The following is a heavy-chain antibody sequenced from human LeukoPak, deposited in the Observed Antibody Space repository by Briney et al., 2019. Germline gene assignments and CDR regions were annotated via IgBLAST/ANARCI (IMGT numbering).Heavy chain of an antibody. V-gene: IGHV3-23*01. J-gene: IGHJ4*02. Sequence: GGSLRLSCETSGFNFVSYGLSWVRQAPGKGLDWVSAISSSGSTSYADSVTGRFTISRDISKNTLYLQMNSLRAEDTAVYYCVKDRSDNSSWYLGDYWGQGTLVAVSS. CDR3: VKDRSDNSSWYLGDY. CDR1: GFNFVSYG. D-gene: IGHD6-13*01. CDR2: ISSSGST.